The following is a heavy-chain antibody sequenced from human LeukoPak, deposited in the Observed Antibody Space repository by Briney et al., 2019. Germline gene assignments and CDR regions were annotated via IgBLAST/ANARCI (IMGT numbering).Heavy chain of an antibody. CDR1: GFTFSSYG. Sequence: PGGSLRLSCAASGFTFSSYGMHWVRQAPGRGLEGGAFIRSDGSNKYYADSVKGRFTISRDNSKNTLYLQMNSLRAEDTAVYYCAKDGDSSGWSPYGYWGQGTLVTVSS. D-gene: IGHD6-19*01. CDR2: IRSDGSNK. V-gene: IGHV3-30*02. J-gene: IGHJ4*02. CDR3: AKDGDSSGWSPYGY.